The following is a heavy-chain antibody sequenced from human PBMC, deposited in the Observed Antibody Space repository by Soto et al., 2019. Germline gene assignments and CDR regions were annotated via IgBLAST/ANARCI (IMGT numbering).Heavy chain of an antibody. Sequence: GGSLRLPCAASGFTFSSYAMHWVRQAPGKGLEWVAVISYDGSNKYYADSVKGRFTISRDNSKNTLYLQMNILRAEDTAVYYCARDYYGSGTERYGMDVCGQGTTVTVSS. CDR3: ARDYYGSGTERYGMDV. J-gene: IGHJ6*02. CDR1: GFTFSSYA. CDR2: ISYDGSNK. D-gene: IGHD3-10*01. V-gene: IGHV3-30-3*01.